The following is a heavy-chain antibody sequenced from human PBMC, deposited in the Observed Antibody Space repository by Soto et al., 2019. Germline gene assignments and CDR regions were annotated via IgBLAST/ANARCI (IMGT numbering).Heavy chain of an antibody. V-gene: IGHV3-73*01. CDR1: GFTFSDSA. J-gene: IGHJ4*02. CDR2: IRSKANTYAT. CDR3: TRAYGDYGQIDY. D-gene: IGHD4-17*01. Sequence: EVQLVESGGGLVQPGGSVKLSCAASGFTFSDSAMHWVRQASGKGLEWVGRIRSKANTYATAYAASVKGRFTISRDDSTNTAYLQMNSLKTEDTAAYYCTRAYGDYGQIDYWGQGTLVTVSS.